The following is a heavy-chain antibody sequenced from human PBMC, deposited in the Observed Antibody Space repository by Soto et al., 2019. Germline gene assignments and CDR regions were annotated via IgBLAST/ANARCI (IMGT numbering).Heavy chain of an antibody. J-gene: IGHJ3*01. CDR2: FIPIFRTL. V-gene: IGHV1-69*01. CDR1: GGIFGSHG. D-gene: IGHD3-22*01. Sequence: QVQLIQSEAEVKKPGSSVRVSCTASGGIFGSHGFSWVRQAPGQRLEWVGGFIPIFRTLTYTEKFQARVRIAADEATNTVYLYLSSLTSEDTAVYYCVRDRRIYYSDPHDEFVASEYEVWGQGTMVSVSS. CDR3: VRDRRIYYSDPHDEFVASEYEV.